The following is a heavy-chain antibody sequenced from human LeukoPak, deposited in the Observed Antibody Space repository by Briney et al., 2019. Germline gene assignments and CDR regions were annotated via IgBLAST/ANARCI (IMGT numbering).Heavy chain of an antibody. CDR2: ISYDGSNK. J-gene: IGHJ4*02. D-gene: IGHD6-6*01. CDR1: GFTFSSYA. Sequence: GRSLRLSCAASGFTFSSYAMPWVRQAPGKGLEWVAVISYDGSNKYYADSVKGRFTISRDNSKNTLYLQMNSLRAEDTAVYYSASRKYSSSSPTFDYWGQGTLVTVSS. V-gene: IGHV3-30-3*01. CDR3: ASRKYSSSSPTFDY.